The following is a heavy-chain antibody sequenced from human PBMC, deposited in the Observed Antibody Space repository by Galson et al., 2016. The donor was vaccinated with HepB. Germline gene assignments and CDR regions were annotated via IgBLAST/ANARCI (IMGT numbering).Heavy chain of an antibody. J-gene: IGHJ5*02. Sequence: FLRLSCAASGFTFSRYGMHWVRQAPGKGLEWVAVILYDGSKKYYADSVKGRFTISRDNSKNTLYLQMNSLRAEDTAVYYCARDSFTIFGVTPNWFDPWGQGTLVTVSS. CDR1: GFTFSRYG. CDR3: ARDSFTIFGVTPNWFDP. V-gene: IGHV3-33*01. D-gene: IGHD3-3*01. CDR2: ILYDGSKK.